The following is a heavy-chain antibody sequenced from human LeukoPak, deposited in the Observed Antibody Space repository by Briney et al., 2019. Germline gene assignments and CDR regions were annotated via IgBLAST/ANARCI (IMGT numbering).Heavy chain of an antibody. J-gene: IGHJ5*02. CDR3: ARDGAAAGIGWFDP. CDR2: INSDGSST. CDR1: GFTFSSYW. Sequence: PGGSLRLSCAASGFTFSSYWMHWVRQAPGKGLVWVSRINSDGSSTSYADSVKGRFTISRDNAKNSLYLQMNSLRAEDTAVYYCARDGAAAGIGWFDPWGQGTLVTVSS. D-gene: IGHD6-13*01. V-gene: IGHV3-74*01.